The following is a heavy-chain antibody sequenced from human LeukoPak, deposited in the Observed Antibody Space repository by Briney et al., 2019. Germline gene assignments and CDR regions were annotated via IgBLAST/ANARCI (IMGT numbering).Heavy chain of an antibody. CDR2: ITGSSSNI. J-gene: IGHJ4*02. D-gene: IGHD3-10*01. Sequence: PGGSLRLSCAASGFTFSTYSMNWVRQAPGKGLEWVSSITGSSSNIYYADSVKGRFTISRDNSKNTLYLQMNSLRAEDTAVYYCAKALPGGAFDYWGQGTLVTVSS. V-gene: IGHV3-21*04. CDR1: GFTFSTYS. CDR3: AKALPGGAFDY.